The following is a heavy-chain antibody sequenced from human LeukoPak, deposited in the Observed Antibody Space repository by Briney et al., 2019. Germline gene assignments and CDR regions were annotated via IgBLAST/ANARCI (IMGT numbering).Heavy chain of an antibody. Sequence: EASVKVSCKASGGTFSDYALNWVRQAPGQGLEWMGVFIPILGTANSTQKFQDRVTITADISTNTVYMELSSLRSEDTAVYYCARGDDGYGGWFDPWGQGTLVTVSS. CDR2: FIPILGTA. CDR1: GGTFSDYA. D-gene: IGHD5-24*01. V-gene: IGHV1-69*10. CDR3: ARGDDGYGGWFDP. J-gene: IGHJ5*02.